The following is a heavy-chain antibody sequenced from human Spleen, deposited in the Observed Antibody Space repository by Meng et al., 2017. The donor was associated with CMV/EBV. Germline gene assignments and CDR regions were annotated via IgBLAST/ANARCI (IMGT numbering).Heavy chain of an antibody. Sequence: GESLKISCAASGFSFSSYSMHWVRQAPGKGLEWVSSISSGKTYISYADSVKGRFTISRDNAKNSLYLQMNSLRAEDTAVYYCARERGSGGYCSTTNCYRGYYYYYGMDVWGQGTTVTVSS. CDR2: ISSGKTYI. CDR1: GFSFSSYS. CDR3: ARERGSGGYCSTTNCYRGYYYYYGMDV. V-gene: IGHV3-21*01. J-gene: IGHJ6*02. D-gene: IGHD2-2*02.